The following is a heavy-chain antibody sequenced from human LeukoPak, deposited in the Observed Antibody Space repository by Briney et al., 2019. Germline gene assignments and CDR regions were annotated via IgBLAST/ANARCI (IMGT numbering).Heavy chain of an antibody. Sequence: SETLSLTCTVSGYSISSGYYWGWVRQPPGKGLEWIGSIYHSGSTYYNPSLKSRVTISVDTSKNQFSLKLSSVTAADTAVYYCAREGSGYSYGYLGRYYYYYMDVWGKGTTVTISS. J-gene: IGHJ6*03. D-gene: IGHD5-18*01. V-gene: IGHV4-38-2*02. CDR2: IYHSGST. CDR3: AREGSGYSYGYLGRYYYYYMDV. CDR1: GYSISSGYY.